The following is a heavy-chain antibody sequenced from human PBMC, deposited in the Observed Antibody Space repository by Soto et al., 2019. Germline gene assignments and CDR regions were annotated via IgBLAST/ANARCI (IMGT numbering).Heavy chain of an antibody. Sequence: SETLSLTCTVSGGAVSSGTYYWSWIRQPPGKGLEWIGHIYFTGSTNYNPSLKSRITMSLDTSRNQFSLKLSSVTAADTAVYYCTRGPPRVQWFDPWGLGTLVTVSS. CDR1: GGAVSSGTYY. J-gene: IGHJ5*02. CDR2: IYFTGST. V-gene: IGHV4-61*01. CDR3: TRGPPRVQWFDP.